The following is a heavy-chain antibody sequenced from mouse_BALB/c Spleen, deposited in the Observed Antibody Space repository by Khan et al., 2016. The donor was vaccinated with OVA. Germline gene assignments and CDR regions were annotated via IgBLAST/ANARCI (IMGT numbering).Heavy chain of an antibody. Sequence: QVQLQQSGAELVRPGVSVKISCKGSGYTFTDYAIHWVKQSHAKSLEWIGVISTYFGDANYNQQFKGRATMTVDKSSNTAYVDLARLTSEDSAIYYWARGGLAPDTMDYWGQGTSVTVSS. CDR3: ARGGLAPDTMDY. V-gene: IGHV1S137*01. J-gene: IGHJ4*01. CDR1: GYTFTDYA. CDR2: ISTYFGDA.